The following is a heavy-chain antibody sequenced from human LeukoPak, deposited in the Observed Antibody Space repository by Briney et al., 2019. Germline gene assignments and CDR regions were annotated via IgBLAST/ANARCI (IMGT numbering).Heavy chain of an antibody. J-gene: IGHJ6*03. CDR3: ARVGVTMVRGGYYYMDA. V-gene: IGHV1-69*06. CDR1: GGTFSSYA. CDR2: IIPIFGTA. D-gene: IGHD3-10*01. Sequence: SVKVSCKASGGTFSSYAISWVRQAPGQGLEWMGGIIPIFGTANYAQKFQGRVTITADKSTSTAYMELSSLRSEDTAVYYCARVGVTMVRGGYYYMDAWGKGTTVTVSS.